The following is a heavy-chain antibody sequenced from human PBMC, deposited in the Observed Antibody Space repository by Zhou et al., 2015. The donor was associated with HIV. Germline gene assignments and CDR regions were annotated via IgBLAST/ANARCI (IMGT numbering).Heavy chain of an antibody. CDR3: ARDLVVVTALGFYYYYGMDV. CDR1: GGTFSSYT. CDR2: IIPILGIA. J-gene: IGHJ6*02. V-gene: IGHV1-69*08. D-gene: IGHD2-21*02. Sequence: QVQLVQSGAEVKKPGSSVKVSCKASGGTFSSYTISWVRQAPGQGLEWMGRIIPILGIANYAQKFQGRVTITADKSTSTAYMELSSLRSEDTAVYYCARDLVVVTALGFYYYYGMDVWGQGTTVTVSS.